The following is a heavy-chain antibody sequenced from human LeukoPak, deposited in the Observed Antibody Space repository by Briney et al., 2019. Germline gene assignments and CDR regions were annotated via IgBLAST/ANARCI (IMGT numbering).Heavy chain of an antibody. J-gene: IGHJ3*02. Sequence: MPGGSLRLSCAASGFTFSNAWMSWVRQAPGKGLEWGGRIKSKTDGGTTDYAAPVKGRFTISRDDSKNTLYLQMNSLKTEDTAVYYCTTERLLWFGELWGAFDIWGQGTMVTVSS. V-gene: IGHV3-15*01. D-gene: IGHD3-10*01. CDR2: IKSKTDGGTT. CDR1: GFTFSNAW. CDR3: TTERLLWFGELWGAFDI.